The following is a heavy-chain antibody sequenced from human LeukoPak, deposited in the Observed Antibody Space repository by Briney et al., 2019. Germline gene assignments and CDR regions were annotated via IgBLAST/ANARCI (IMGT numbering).Heavy chain of an antibody. D-gene: IGHD5-12*01. CDR1: GFTFDVYA. CDR2: ISGDGGST. Sequence: PGGSLRLSCAASGFTFDVYAFHWVRQAPGKGLQWVSLISGDGGSTHYADSVKGRFTISRDNNKNSLYLQMNSLRTEVTALYYCAKGIIVAPFDYWGQGTLVTVSS. J-gene: IGHJ4*02. V-gene: IGHV3-43*02. CDR3: AKGIIVAPFDY.